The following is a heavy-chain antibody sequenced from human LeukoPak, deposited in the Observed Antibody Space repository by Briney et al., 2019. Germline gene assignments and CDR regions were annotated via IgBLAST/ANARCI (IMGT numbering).Heavy chain of an antibody. CDR2: ISWNSGSI. CDR1: GFTFDDYA. CDR3: ARTPEGDFWSGYYQFDY. D-gene: IGHD3-3*01. Sequence: GGSLRLSCAASGFTFDDYAVHWVRQAPGKGLEWVSGISWNSGSIGYADSVKGRFTISRDNSKNTLYLQMNSLRAEDTAVYYCARTPEGDFWSGYYQFDYWGQGSLVTVSS. V-gene: IGHV3-9*01. J-gene: IGHJ4*02.